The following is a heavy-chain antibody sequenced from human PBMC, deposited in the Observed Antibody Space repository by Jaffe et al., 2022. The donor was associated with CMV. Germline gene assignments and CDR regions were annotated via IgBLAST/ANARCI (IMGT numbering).Heavy chain of an antibody. V-gene: IGHV4-39*01. CDR3: ARVIITMITGWFDP. Sequence: QLQLQESGPGLVKPSETLSLTCTVSGGSISSSSYYWGWIRQPPGKGLEWIGSIYYSGSTYYNPSLKSRVTISVDTSKNQFSLKLSSVTAADTAVYYCARVIITMITGWFDPWGQGTLVTVSS. CDR2: IYYSGST. J-gene: IGHJ5*02. CDR1: GGSISSSSYY. D-gene: IGHD3-22*01.